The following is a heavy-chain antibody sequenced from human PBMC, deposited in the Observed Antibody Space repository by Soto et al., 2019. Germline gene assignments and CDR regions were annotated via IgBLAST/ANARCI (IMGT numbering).Heavy chain of an antibody. Sequence: EVPLVESGGGLVQPGGSLRLSCAASGFTFSSYSMNWVRQAPGKGLEWVSYISSSSSTIYYADSVKGRFTISRDNAKNSLYLQMNSLRDEDTAVYYCARLHSSGWYVPYDAFDIWGQGTMVTVSS. CDR1: GFTFSSYS. CDR2: ISSSSSTI. V-gene: IGHV3-48*02. D-gene: IGHD6-19*01. J-gene: IGHJ3*02. CDR3: ARLHSSGWYVPYDAFDI.